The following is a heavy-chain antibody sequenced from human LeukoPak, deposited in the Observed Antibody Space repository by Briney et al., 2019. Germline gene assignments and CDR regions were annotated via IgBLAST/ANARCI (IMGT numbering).Heavy chain of an antibody. CDR1: GGSISSYY. D-gene: IGHD1-7*01. J-gene: IGHJ4*02. CDR2: IYYSGST. Sequence: SETLSLTCTVSGGSISSYYWSWIRQPPGKGLGWIGYIYYSGSTNYNPSLKSRVTISVDTSKNQFSLKLSSVTAADTAVYYCARGRRITGTTPHLPPIDYWGQGTLVTVSS. CDR3: ARGRRITGTTPHLPPIDY. V-gene: IGHV4-59*01.